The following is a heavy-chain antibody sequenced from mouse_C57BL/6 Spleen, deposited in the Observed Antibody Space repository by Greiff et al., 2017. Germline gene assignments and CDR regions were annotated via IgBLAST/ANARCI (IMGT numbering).Heavy chain of an antibody. V-gene: IGHV5-6*01. D-gene: IGHD1-1*01. CDR1: GFTFSSYG. J-gene: IGHJ1*03. CDR2: ISSGGSYT. CDR3: ARRGITTVAWYFDV. Sequence: EVQVVESGGDLVKPGGSLKLSCAASGFTFSSYGMSWVRQTPDKRLEWVATISSGGSYTYYPDSVKGRFTISRDNAKNTLYLQMSSLKSEDTAMYYCARRGITTVAWYFDVWGTGTTVTVSS.